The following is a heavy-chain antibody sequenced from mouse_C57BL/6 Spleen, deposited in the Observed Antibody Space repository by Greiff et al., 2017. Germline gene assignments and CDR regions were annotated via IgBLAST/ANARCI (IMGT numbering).Heavy chain of an antibody. CDR2: INPYNGGT. CDR3: ARDTTVVAVDY. CDR1: GYTFTDYY. J-gene: IGHJ2*01. D-gene: IGHD1-1*01. V-gene: IGHV1-19*01. Sequence: SGPVLVKPGASVKMSCKASGYTFTDYYMNWVKQSHGKSLEWIGVINPYNGGTSYNQKFKGKATLTVDKSSSTAYMELNSLTSEDSAVYYCARDTTVVAVDYWGQGTTLTVAS.